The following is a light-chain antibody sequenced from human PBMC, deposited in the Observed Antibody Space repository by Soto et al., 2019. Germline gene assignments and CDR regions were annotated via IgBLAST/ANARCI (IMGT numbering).Light chain of an antibody. J-gene: IGLJ1*01. CDR3: AAWDDSLNGYV. V-gene: IGLV1-44*01. CDR2: SNN. Sequence: SALTQPPSASGTPSHRVTISYSVSSSNIGSNTVNWYQPLPGTAPKLLIYSNNQRTSGVPDRFSGSKSGTSASLAISGLQSEDEADYYCAAWDDSLNGYVLGTGTKVTVL. CDR1: SSNIGSNT.